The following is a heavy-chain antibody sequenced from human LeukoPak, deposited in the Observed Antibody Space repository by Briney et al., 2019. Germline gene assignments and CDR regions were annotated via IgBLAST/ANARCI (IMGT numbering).Heavy chain of an antibody. CDR3: AGHHPRNTVDF. V-gene: IGHV4-59*08. Sequence: PSETLSLTCTVSGGSISSYYWSWIRQPPGKGLEWIGYIYYSGSTTYNPSLKSRVTISVDTSQNQFSLKLSSVTAADTAVYYCAGHHPRNTVDFWGQGTLVTVSS. J-gene: IGHJ4*02. D-gene: IGHD2-8*02. CDR1: GGSISSYY. CDR2: IYYSGST.